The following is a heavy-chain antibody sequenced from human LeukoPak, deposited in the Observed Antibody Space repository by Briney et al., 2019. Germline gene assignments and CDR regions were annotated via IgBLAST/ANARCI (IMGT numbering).Heavy chain of an antibody. D-gene: IGHD1-26*01. J-gene: IGHJ3*02. Sequence: ASVKVSCKASGFTFTSSAMQWVRQASGQRLEWIGWIVVGSGNTNYAQKFQERVTITRDVSASTAYMELSSLRSEDTAVYYCAAAGGSYSGWGFDIWGQGTVVTVSS. CDR2: IVVGSGNT. V-gene: IGHV1-58*02. CDR3: AAAGGSYSGWGFDI. CDR1: GFTFTSSA.